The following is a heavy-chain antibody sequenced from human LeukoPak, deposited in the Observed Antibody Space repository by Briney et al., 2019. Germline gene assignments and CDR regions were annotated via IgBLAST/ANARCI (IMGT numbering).Heavy chain of an antibody. Sequence: SETLSLTCSVSGGSISSYYWSWIRQPPGKGLEWIGYIYYSGSTNYNPSLKSRVTISVDTSKNQFSLRLSSVTAADTAFYYCARTPDVTRWLQPFDYWGQGILVTVSS. D-gene: IGHD5-24*01. CDR3: ARTPDVTRWLQPFDY. CDR2: IYYSGST. CDR1: GGSISSYY. J-gene: IGHJ4*02. V-gene: IGHV4-59*01.